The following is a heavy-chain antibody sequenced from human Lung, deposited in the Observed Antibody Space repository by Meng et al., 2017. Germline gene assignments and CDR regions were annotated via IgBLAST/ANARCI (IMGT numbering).Heavy chain of an antibody. CDR1: GFTFNTYA. CDR3: ARDKPPNDV. J-gene: IGHJ2*01. CDR2: MSFDGAQI. Sequence: VEVGECGGGVVQPGGSLILSCAASGFTFNTYAMHWVRQAPGKWLERVSLMSFDGAQIYYSDSVRGRFTISRDNSKNTLYLQMNSLRAEDTAVYYCARDKPPNDVWGRGTLVTVSS. V-gene: IGHV3-30*01.